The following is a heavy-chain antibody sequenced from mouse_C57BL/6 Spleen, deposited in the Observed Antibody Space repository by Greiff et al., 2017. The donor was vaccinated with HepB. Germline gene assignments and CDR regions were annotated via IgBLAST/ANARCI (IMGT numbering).Heavy chain of an antibody. CDR1: GYAFSSYW. CDR2: IYPGDGDT. J-gene: IGHJ4*01. CDR3: ARSEVSYAMDY. V-gene: IGHV1-80*01. Sequence: VQLQQSGAELVKPGASVKISCKASGYAFSSYWMNWVKQRPGKGLEWIGQIYPGDGDTNYNGKFKGKATLTADKSSSTAYMQLSSLTSEDSAVYFCARSEVSYAMDYWGQGTSVTVSS.